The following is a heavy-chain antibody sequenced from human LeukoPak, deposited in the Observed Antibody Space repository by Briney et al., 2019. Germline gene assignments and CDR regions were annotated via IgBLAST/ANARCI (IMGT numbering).Heavy chain of an antibody. J-gene: IGHJ3*02. D-gene: IGHD3/OR15-3a*01. CDR2: ISSSNSTI. CDR1: GFTFSSYS. V-gene: IGHV3-48*01. CDR3: ARITADFRTADAFDI. Sequence: PGGSLRLSCAASGFTFSSYSMNWVRQAPGKGLEWVSYISSSNSTIYYADSVKGRFTISRDNAKNSLYLQMNSLRADDTAVYYCARITADFRTADAFDIWGQGTRVTVSS.